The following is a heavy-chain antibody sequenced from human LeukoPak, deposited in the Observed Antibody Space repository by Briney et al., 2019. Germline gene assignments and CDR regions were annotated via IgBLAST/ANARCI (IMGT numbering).Heavy chain of an antibody. Sequence: ASVKVSCKASGYTFTSYDINWVRQATGQGLEWMGWMNPNSGNTGYAQKFQGRVTITRNTSISTAYMELSSLRSEDTAVYYCARGRRYYYDSSGYLDLYYYYYMDVWGKGTTVTVSS. J-gene: IGHJ6*03. CDR2: MNPNSGNT. CDR1: GYTFTSYD. D-gene: IGHD3-22*01. CDR3: ARGRRYYYDSSGYLDLYYYYYMDV. V-gene: IGHV1-8*03.